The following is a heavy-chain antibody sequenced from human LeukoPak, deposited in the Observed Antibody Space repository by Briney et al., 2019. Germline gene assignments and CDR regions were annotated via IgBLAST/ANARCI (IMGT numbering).Heavy chain of an antibody. Sequence: SETLSLTCTVSGGSISSYYWSWIRQPPGKGLEWIGYIYYSGSTNYNPSLKSRVTISVDTSKNQFSLKLSSVTAADTAVYYCARVYCSGGSCYSFYYYMDVWGKGTTVTVSS. J-gene: IGHJ6*03. D-gene: IGHD2-15*01. CDR3: ARVYCSGGSCYSFYYYMDV. CDR2: IYYSGST. CDR1: GGSISSYY. V-gene: IGHV4-59*01.